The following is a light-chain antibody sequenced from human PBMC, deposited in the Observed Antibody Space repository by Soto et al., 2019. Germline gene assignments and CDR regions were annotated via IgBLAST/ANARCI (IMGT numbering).Light chain of an antibody. J-gene: IGKJ4*01. CDR3: QQRITWPHT. Sequence: EIVLTQSPATLSLSPGESASLSCRASQSVAGYLAWYQQKPGQTPKLLIYDASNRATGIPARFSGSWSGTDFTLTISSLEPEDFAVYYCQQRITWPHTFGGGTKVEIK. V-gene: IGKV3-11*01. CDR1: QSVAGY. CDR2: DAS.